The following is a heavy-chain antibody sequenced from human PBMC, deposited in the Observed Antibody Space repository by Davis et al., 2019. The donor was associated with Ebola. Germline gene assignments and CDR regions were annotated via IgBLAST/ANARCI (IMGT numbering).Heavy chain of an antibody. Sequence: PGGSLRLSCAASGFTFSSYGMHWVRQAPGKGLEWVAVIWYDGSNKYYADSVKGRFTISRDNSKNTLYLQMKSLRAEDTAVYYCAKEKTVSSSWVSGGMDVWGQGTTVTVSS. CDR1: GFTFSSYG. J-gene: IGHJ6*02. V-gene: IGHV3-33*06. CDR3: AKEKTVSSSWVSGGMDV. D-gene: IGHD6-13*01. CDR2: IWYDGSNK.